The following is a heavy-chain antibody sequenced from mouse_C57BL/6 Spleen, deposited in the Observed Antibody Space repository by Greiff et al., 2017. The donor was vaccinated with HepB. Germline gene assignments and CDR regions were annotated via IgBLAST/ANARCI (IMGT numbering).Heavy chain of an antibody. CDR3: ARATTVVSFDY. V-gene: IGHV1-4*01. J-gene: IGHJ2*01. D-gene: IGHD1-1*01. CDR2: INPSSGYT. CDR1: GYTFTSYT. Sequence: VQLQQSGAELARPGASVKMSCKASGYTFTSYTMHWVKQRPGQGLEWIGYINPSSGYTKYNQKFKDKATLTADKSSSTAYMQLSSLTSEDSAVYYCARATTVVSFDYWGQGTTLTVSS.